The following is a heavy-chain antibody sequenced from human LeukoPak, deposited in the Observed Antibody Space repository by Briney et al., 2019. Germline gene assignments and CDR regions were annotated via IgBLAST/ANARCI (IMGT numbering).Heavy chain of an antibody. CDR1: GGTFSSYA. J-gene: IGHJ4*02. V-gene: IGHV3-23*01. Sequence: GTLSLSCAASGGTFSSYAMSWVRKAPAKGLERVWAISGSGGSTYYADPVKGRFTNSRDNSKNTLYLQMNSLRAEDTAVYYCAKMGGDYGGLDYWGQGTLVTVSS. CDR2: ISGSGGST. D-gene: IGHD4-17*01. CDR3: AKMGGDYGGLDY.